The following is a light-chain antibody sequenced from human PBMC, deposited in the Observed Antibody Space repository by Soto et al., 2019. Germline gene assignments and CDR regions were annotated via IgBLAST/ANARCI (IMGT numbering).Light chain of an antibody. CDR1: QTISNW. CDR2: DVS. J-gene: IGKJ1*01. CDR3: QQSNTFWT. V-gene: IGKV1-5*01. Sequence: DIQMTQSPSTLSASVGDRVTITCRASQTISNWLAWYQPNPGKAPKLLIYDVSTLGSGVPSRFSGSGSGTDFTLTISSLQPDDFATCYCQQSNTFWTFGQGTKVDI.